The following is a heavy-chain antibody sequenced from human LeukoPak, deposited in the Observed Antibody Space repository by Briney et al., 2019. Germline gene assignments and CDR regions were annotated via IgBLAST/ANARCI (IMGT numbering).Heavy chain of an antibody. CDR1: GFTFNKAW. V-gene: IGHV3-7*01. CDR2: INPDGRDT. Sequence: GGSLRLSCAASGFTFNKAWMNWVRQAPGKGLEWVAHINPDGRDTYYVDSVKGRFTISRDNAQNSMYLQMNSLRVEDTAVYYCTSWGDTTAEYFQRWGQGTLVTVSS. D-gene: IGHD2-21*02. CDR3: TSWGDTTAEYFQR. J-gene: IGHJ1*01.